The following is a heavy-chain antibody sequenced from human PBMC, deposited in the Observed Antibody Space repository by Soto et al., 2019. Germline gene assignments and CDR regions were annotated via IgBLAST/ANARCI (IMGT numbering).Heavy chain of an antibody. V-gene: IGHV3-48*01. CDR3: ARHPERIAEIGWFEP. D-gene: IGHD6-13*01. Sequence: EVQLVESGGGLVQPGGSLRLSCAASGFTFSSYSMNWVRQAPGKGLEWVSYISSSSSTIYYADSVKGRFTISRDNANNSLYLQMNSLRAEDTAVYYCARHPERIAEIGWFEPWGQGTLVTVSS. CDR1: GFTFSSYS. CDR2: ISSSSSTI. J-gene: IGHJ5*02.